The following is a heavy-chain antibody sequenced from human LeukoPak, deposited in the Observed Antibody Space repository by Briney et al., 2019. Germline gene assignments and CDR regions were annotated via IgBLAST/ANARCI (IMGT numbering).Heavy chain of an antibody. V-gene: IGHV3-74*01. CDR3: AKDPRPHTAFNWFDT. CDR1: GFTFSIYW. CDR2: INVDGSIT. J-gene: IGHJ5*02. Sequence: GGSLRLSCTASGFTFSIYWMHCVREAPGRAGVCVSCINVDGSITDYADSVRGRLTISRDNAKNTIYLHMDSLRVDDTAVYYCAKDPRPHTAFNWFDTWGQGTLVTASS.